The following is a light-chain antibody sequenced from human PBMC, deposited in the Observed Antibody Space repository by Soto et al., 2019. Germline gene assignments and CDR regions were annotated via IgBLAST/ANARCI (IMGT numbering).Light chain of an antibody. CDR2: EVS. J-gene: IGLJ1*01. CDR1: SSDVGGYNY. CDR3: SSYTSSTTYV. V-gene: IGLV2-14*01. Sequence: QSVLSQPASVSGSPGHSITISFTGTSSDVGGYNYVSWYQQHPGKAPKLMIYEVSNRPSGVSNRFSGSKSGNTAYLTISGLQAEDEADYYCSSYTSSTTYVFGTANKVTV.